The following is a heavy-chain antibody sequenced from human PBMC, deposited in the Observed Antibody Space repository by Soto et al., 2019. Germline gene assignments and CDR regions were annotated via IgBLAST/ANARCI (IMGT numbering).Heavy chain of an antibody. V-gene: IGHV3-30-3*01. CDR3: ARDEGSSLAAAGIHMS. J-gene: IGHJ5*02. CDR2: ISYDGSNK. CDR1: GFTFSSYA. D-gene: IGHD6-13*01. Sequence: GGSLRLSCAASGFTFSSYAMHWVRQAPGKGLEWVAVISYDGSNKYYADSVKGRFTISRDNSKNTLYLQMNSLRAEDTAVYYCARDEGSSLAAAGIHMSWGQGTLVTVSS.